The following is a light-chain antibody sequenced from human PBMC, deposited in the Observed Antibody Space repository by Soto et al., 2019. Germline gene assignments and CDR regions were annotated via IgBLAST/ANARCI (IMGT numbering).Light chain of an antibody. CDR2: GAS. V-gene: IGKV1-9*01. Sequence: DIPLTQSPSFLSASVGGRVTITCRASQAISSHLAWYQQEPGKAPNLLSYGASTLQSGVPSRFSGSGSGTQFTLTIRSLQPEDLATYYCQQLNSYPRTFGPGTTVDIK. J-gene: IGKJ3*01. CDR1: QAISSH. CDR3: QQLNSYPRT.